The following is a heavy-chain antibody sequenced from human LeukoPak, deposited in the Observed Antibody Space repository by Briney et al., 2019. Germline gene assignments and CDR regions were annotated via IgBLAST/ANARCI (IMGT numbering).Heavy chain of an antibody. CDR2: INGDGSST. CDR3: ARDQVGATPIDY. Sequence: GGSLRLSCAASGFTFSNYWMHWVRQTPGEGLLWVSEINGDGSSTAYADSVRGRFTVSRDNAKNTLYLHMNSLRAEDTAVYFCARDQVGATPIDYWGQGTVVNVSS. D-gene: IGHD1-26*01. V-gene: IGHV3-74*03. CDR1: GFTFSNYW. J-gene: IGHJ4*02.